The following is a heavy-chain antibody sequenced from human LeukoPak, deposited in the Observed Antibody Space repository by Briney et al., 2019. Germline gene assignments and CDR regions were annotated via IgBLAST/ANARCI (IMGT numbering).Heavy chain of an antibody. Sequence: GGSLRLSCAASGFSFSNYGVHWVRQAPGKGLEWVAVIWYDGSNKYYADSVKGRVTISRDNSKNTLYLQMNSLRAEDTALYYCASFVQYGDYGHYYYGMDVWGQGTTVTVSS. CDR1: GFSFSNYG. CDR3: ASFVQYGDYGHYYYGMDV. D-gene: IGHD4-17*01. CDR2: IWYDGSNK. V-gene: IGHV3-33*01. J-gene: IGHJ6*02.